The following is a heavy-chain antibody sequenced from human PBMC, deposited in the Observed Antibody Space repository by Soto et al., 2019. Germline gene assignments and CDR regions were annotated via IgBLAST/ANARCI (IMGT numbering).Heavy chain of an antibody. CDR1: WGSIGDRGCY. Sequence: SVPMRVRWTVSWGSIGDRGCYWSLIRQPPGKGLEWIGYIYYSGSTYYNPSLKSRVTISVDTSKNQFSLKLSSVTAADTAVYYCARTIDSSGYYYPFFDYWGQGTLVTVSS. CDR3: ARTIDSSGYYYPFFDY. V-gene: IGHV4-30-4*08. D-gene: IGHD3-22*01. CDR2: IYYSGST. J-gene: IGHJ4*02.